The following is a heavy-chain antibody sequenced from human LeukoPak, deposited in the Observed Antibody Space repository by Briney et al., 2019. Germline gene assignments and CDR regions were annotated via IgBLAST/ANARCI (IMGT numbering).Heavy chain of an antibody. Sequence: GGSLRLSCAASGFTFSSYWMSWVRQAPGKGLEWVANIKEDGSEIYYVDSVKGRFTISRDNAKNSLYLQMNSLRAEDTAVYYCARGGTAMVAFDYWGQGTLVTVSS. CDR2: IKEDGSEI. D-gene: IGHD5-18*01. V-gene: IGHV3-7*01. J-gene: IGHJ4*02. CDR3: ARGGTAMVAFDY. CDR1: GFTFSSYW.